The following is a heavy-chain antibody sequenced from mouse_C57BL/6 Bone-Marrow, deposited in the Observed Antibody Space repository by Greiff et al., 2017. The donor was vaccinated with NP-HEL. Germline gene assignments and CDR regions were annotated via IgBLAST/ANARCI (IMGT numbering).Heavy chain of an antibody. CDR2: IRNKANGYTT. J-gene: IGHJ3*01. CDR3: ARYTNLGAWFAY. D-gene: IGHD3-3*01. Sequence: EVKLMESGGGLVQPGGSLSLSCAASGFTFTDYYMSWVRQPPGKALEWLGFIRNKANGYTTEYSASVKGRFTISRDNSQSILYLQMNALRAEDSATYYCARYTNLGAWFAYCGQGTLVTVSA. V-gene: IGHV7-3*01. CDR1: GFTFTDYY.